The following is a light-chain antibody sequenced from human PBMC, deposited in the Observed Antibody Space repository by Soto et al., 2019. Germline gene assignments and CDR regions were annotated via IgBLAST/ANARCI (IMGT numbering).Light chain of an antibody. J-gene: IGKJ4*02. V-gene: IGKV1-5*03. CDR3: QQYDSYPLT. CDR2: KAS. Sequence: DIQMTQSPSTLSASVGDRVTITCRASQSIRSWLAWYQHKPGKAPNLLIYKASSLESGVPSRFSGSGSGTEFTLTVSSLQPDDLATYYCQQYDSYPLTFGGGTKVDIK. CDR1: QSIRSW.